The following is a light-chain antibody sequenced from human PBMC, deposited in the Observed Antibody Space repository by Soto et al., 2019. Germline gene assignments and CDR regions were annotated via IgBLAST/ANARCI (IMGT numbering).Light chain of an antibody. CDR1: KLGDKD. J-gene: IGLJ2*01. CDR3: QTWDSNTVV. Sequence: SYELTQPPSVSVSPGQTASITCSGDKLGDKDASWYQQKAGQSPVLVIYQDRKRPSGIPERFSGSNSGNTATLTISGTQAMDEAAYYCQTWDSNTVVFGGGTKVTVL. CDR2: QDR. V-gene: IGLV3-1*01.